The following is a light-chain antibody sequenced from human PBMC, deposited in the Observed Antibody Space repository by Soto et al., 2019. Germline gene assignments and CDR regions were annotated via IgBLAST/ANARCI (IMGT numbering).Light chain of an antibody. Sequence: QSVPTQPRAVSGAPGQSVTISCTVTSSDVGGYNYVSWYQQHPGKAPKLMIYDVSKRPSGVPDRFSGSKSGNTASLTISGLQAEDDADYYCCSYAGRYTYVFGTGTRSQS. J-gene: IGLJ1*01. V-gene: IGLV2-11*01. CDR3: CSYAGRYTYV. CDR1: SSDVGGYNY. CDR2: DVS.